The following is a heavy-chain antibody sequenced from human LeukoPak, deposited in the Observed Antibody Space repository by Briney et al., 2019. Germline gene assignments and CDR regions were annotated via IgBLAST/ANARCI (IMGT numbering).Heavy chain of an antibody. J-gene: IGHJ5*02. Sequence: GGSLRLSCAASGFTFSSYAMSWVRQAPGKGLEWVSAISGSGGSTYYADSVKGRFTISRDNSKNTLYLQMNSLRAEDTAVYYCAKAMTVDFWSGYSTSWFDPWGQGTLVTVSS. V-gene: IGHV3-23*01. CDR3: AKAMTVDFWSGYSTSWFDP. CDR1: GFTFSSYA. D-gene: IGHD3-3*01. CDR2: ISGSGGST.